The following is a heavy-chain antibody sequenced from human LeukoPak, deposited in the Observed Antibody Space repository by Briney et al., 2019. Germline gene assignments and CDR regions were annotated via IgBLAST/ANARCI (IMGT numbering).Heavy chain of an antibody. Sequence: PSETLSLTCTVSGGSMSGYFWTWTRQPPGKGLEWIGHIHYSGSTNYNPSLKSRVTISGDTSKNQFSLKVRSVTVADTAVYYCSRASYGDHFDYWGQGTLVTVSS. CDR2: IHYSGST. D-gene: IGHD3-16*01. CDR1: GGSMSGYF. V-gene: IGHV4-59*12. CDR3: SRASYGDHFDY. J-gene: IGHJ4*02.